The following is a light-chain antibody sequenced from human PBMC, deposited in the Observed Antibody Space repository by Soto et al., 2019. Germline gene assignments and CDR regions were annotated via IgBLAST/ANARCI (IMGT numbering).Light chain of an antibody. Sequence: QSALTQPASVSGSPGQSITISCTGTSSDVGGYNYVSWYQQHPGKAPKLMIYEVSNRPSGVSNRFSGSKSGNTASLTISGRQAEDEADYYCSSYTSSSTLVFXTGTNRTVL. CDR3: SSYTSSSTLV. J-gene: IGLJ1*01. CDR2: EVS. CDR1: SSDVGGYNY. V-gene: IGLV2-14*01.